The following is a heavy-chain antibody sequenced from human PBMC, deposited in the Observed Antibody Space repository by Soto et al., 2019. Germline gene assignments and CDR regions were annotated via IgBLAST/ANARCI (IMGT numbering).Heavy chain of an antibody. CDR1: GYTFTSYD. Sequence: GASVKVSCKASGYTFTSYDINWVRQATGQGLEWMGWMNPNSGNTGYAQKFQGRLTISRDNSKNTVSLEMNSLRTKDTAAYYCTKGVPSPTQHAFDIWGQGTMVTVSS. CDR2: MNPNSGNT. CDR3: TKGVPSPTQHAFDI. J-gene: IGHJ3*02. V-gene: IGHV1-8*01.